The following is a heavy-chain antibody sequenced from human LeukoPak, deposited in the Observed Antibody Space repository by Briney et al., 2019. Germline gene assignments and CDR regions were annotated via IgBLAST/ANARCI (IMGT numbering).Heavy chain of an antibody. V-gene: IGHV1-69*05. D-gene: IGHD5-18*01. CDR3: ATPLWGGYSVGPIFVY. CDR1: GGTFSGYA. CDR2: IIPIFGTA. Sequence: ASVKVSCKASGGTFSGYAISWVRQAPGQGLEWMGGIIPIFGTANYAQKFQGRVTITTDESTSTAYLELSSLRSEDPTVYSCATPLWGGYSVGPIFVYWGAGNLVTVSS. J-gene: IGHJ4*02.